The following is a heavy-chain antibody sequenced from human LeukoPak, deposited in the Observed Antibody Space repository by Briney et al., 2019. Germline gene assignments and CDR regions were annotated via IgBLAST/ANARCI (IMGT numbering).Heavy chain of an antibody. Sequence: GGSLRLSCAASGFSFSSYGMHWVRQAPGEGLEWVAFIQYDGSNEYYADSVKGRFTISRDNSKNTLHLQMNSLRAEDTAVYYCAKVPSWYCSGGSCYHLDYWGQGTLVTVSS. D-gene: IGHD2-15*01. J-gene: IGHJ4*02. CDR2: IQYDGSNE. CDR1: GFSFSSYG. V-gene: IGHV3-30*02. CDR3: AKVPSWYCSGGSCYHLDY.